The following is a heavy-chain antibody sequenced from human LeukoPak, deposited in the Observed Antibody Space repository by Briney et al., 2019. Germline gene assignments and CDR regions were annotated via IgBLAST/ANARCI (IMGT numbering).Heavy chain of an antibody. CDR1: GFTFDDYA. Sequence: PGRSLRLSCAASGFTFDDYAMHWVRQAPGKGPEWVSGISWNSGTIGYADSVKGRFTISRDIAKTSLYLEMNSLRAEDTAFYYCGKDIRPGGLYGGNGGIDYWGPGTLVTVSS. CDR3: GKDIRPGGLYGGNGGIDY. J-gene: IGHJ4*02. D-gene: IGHD4-23*01. CDR2: ISWNSGTI. V-gene: IGHV3-9*01.